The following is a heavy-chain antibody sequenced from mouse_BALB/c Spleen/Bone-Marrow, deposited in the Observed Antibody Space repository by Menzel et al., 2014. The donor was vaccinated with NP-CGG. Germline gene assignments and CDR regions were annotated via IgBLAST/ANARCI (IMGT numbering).Heavy chain of an antibody. V-gene: IGHV2-2*02. CDR1: GFSLTSYG. CDR2: IWSGGST. CDR3: ASNWDYAMDY. J-gene: IGHJ4*01. Sequence: QVQLQQSGPGLVQPSQSLSITCTVSGFSLTSYGVHWVRQSPGKGLEWLGVIWSGGSTDYNAAFISRLSITKDNSKSXVFFKMNSLQANGTAIYYCASNWDYAMDYWGQGTSVTVSS. D-gene: IGHD4-1*01.